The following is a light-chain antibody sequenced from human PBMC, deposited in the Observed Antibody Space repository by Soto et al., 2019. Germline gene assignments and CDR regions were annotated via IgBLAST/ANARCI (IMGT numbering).Light chain of an antibody. CDR1: QSVSSY. V-gene: IGKV3-11*01. CDR3: QQRSTPLT. J-gene: IGKJ4*01. Sequence: EIILTQSPATLSLSPGERATLSCRASQSVSSYLAWYQHKPGQAPRLLIYDASTRATGNPARFSGSGSGTDFTLTISSLEPEDFAVYYCQQRSTPLTFGGGTKVEIK. CDR2: DAS.